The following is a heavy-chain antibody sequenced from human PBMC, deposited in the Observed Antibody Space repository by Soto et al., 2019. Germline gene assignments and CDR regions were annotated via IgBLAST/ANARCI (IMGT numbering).Heavy chain of an antibody. D-gene: IGHD6-19*01. CDR1: GFTVSSNY. CDR3: ARVQDSSGWDSYYYNGMDV. J-gene: IGHJ6*02. Sequence: EVQLVESGGGLVQPGGSLRLSCAASGFTVSSNYMSWVRQAPGKGLEWVSFIYSGGTTYYADSVKGRFTISSHNSKNTLYLQMNSLRAEDTAVYYCARVQDSSGWDSYYYNGMDVWGLGTTVTVSS. CDR2: IYSGGTT. V-gene: IGHV3-53*04.